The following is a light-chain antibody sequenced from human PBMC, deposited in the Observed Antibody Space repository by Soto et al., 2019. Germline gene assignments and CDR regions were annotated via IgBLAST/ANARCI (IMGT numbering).Light chain of an antibody. CDR1: HSVSHK. Sequence: EMVITQSPATLSLSPGERATLSCRASHSVSHKLAWYQQKPGQAPRLLIYGASTRAAGIPARFSGSGSGTEFTLTISSLQSEDFAVYYCQQYNNLSRTFGQGTKVDIK. J-gene: IGKJ1*01. V-gene: IGKV3-15*01. CDR2: GAS. CDR3: QQYNNLSRT.